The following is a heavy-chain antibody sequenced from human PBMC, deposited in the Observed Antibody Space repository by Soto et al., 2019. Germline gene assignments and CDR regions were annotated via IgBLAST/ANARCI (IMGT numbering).Heavy chain of an antibody. Sequence: QVQLQESGPGLLKPSQTLSLTCSVSGGSISSCDYYWGGIRQHPGKGLEWIGYIYYSGSTYYNPSLKSRVTISVDTSKNQFSLKLSSVTAADTAVYYCATYCSGGSCYLDYWGQGTLVTVSS. CDR2: IYYSGST. V-gene: IGHV4-31*03. J-gene: IGHJ4*02. CDR3: ATYCSGGSCYLDY. D-gene: IGHD2-15*01. CDR1: GGSISSCDYY.